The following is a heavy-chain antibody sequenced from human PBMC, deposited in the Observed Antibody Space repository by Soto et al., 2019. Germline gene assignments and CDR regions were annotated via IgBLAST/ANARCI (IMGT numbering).Heavy chain of an antibody. J-gene: IGHJ4*02. CDR3: ARHGATVTTIDY. CDR2: ISYDGSNK. V-gene: IGHV3-30-3*01. D-gene: IGHD4-17*01. Sequence: GGSLRLSCAASGFTFSSYAMHWVRQAPGKGLEWVAVISYDGSNKYYADSVKGRFTISRDNSKNTLYLQMNSLRAEDTAVYYCARHGATVTTIDYWGQGTLVTVSS. CDR1: GFTFSSYA.